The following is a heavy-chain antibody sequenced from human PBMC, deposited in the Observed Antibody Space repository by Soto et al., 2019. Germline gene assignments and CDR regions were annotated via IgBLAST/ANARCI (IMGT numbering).Heavy chain of an antibody. D-gene: IGHD2-21*01. Sequence: SETLSLTCTASGGSISSYYWGWIRQPAGKGLEWIGRIYTSGSTNYNPSLKSRVTMSVDTSKDQFSLKLSSVTAADTAVYYCARDFLSGRPLFGYYYYYCMEVWGQGTTVTVSS. J-gene: IGHJ6*02. V-gene: IGHV4-4*07. CDR1: GGSISSYY. CDR3: ARDFLSGRPLFGYYYYYCMEV. CDR2: IYTSGST.